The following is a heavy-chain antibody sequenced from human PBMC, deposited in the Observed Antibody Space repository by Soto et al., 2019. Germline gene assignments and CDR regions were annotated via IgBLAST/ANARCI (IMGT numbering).Heavy chain of an antibody. D-gene: IGHD6-13*01. CDR1: GFTFSSYD. V-gene: IGHV3-13*01. J-gene: IGHJ4*02. CDR3: ARCRIAAAVDY. CDR2: IGTAGDT. Sequence: GGSLRLSCAASGFTFSSYDMHWVRQATGKGLEWVSAIGTAGDTYYPGSVKGRFTISRENAKNSLYLQMNSLRAGDTAVYYCARCRIAAAVDYWGQGTLVTVSS.